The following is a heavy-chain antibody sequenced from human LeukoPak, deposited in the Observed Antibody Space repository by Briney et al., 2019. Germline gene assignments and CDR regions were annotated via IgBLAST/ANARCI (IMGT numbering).Heavy chain of an antibody. V-gene: IGHV3-23*01. CDR3: ARGFLPASYGMDV. D-gene: IGHD3-10*01. J-gene: IGHJ6*02. Sequence: GGSLRLSCAASGFTFSSYAMTWVRQAPGKGLEWVSGISGGNGATYYADSVKGRFTISRDNAKNTLYLQMNSLRAEDTAVYYCARGFLPASYGMDVWGQGTTVTVS. CDR2: ISGGNGAT. CDR1: GFTFSSYA.